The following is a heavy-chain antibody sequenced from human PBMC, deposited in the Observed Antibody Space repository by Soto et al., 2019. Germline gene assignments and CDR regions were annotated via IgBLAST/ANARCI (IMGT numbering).Heavy chain of an antibody. V-gene: IGHV4-34*01. CDR1: GGSFIGYY. D-gene: IGHD2-2*01. Sequence: SSETLSLTCAVYGGSFIGYYWSWILQPPWKGLEWIGEINHSGSTNYNPSLKSRVTISVDTSKNQFPLKLSSVTAADTAVYYCASANCSSTSCYHNWFDPWGQGTLVTVSS. CDR2: INHSGST. CDR3: ASANCSSTSCYHNWFDP. J-gene: IGHJ5*02.